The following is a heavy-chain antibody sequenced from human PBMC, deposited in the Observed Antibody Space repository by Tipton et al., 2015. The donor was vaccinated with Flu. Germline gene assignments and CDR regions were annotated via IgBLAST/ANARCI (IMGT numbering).Heavy chain of an antibody. V-gene: IGHV1-69*04. Sequence: QVQLVQSGAEVKKPGSSVKVSCKASGGTFSSYAISWVRQAPGQGLEWMGRIIPILGIANYAQKFQGRVTITADKSTSTAYMELSSLRSEDTAVYYCARLGAGYCSGGSCRTNYYYYGMDVWGQGTTVTVSS. D-gene: IGHD2-15*01. CDR2: IIPILGIA. CDR3: ARLGAGYCSGGSCRTNYYYYGMDV. J-gene: IGHJ6*02. CDR1: GGTFSSYA.